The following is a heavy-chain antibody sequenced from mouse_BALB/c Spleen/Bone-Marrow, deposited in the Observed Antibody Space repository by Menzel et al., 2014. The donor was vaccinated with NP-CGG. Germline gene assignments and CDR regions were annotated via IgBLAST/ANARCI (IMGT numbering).Heavy chain of an antibody. CDR1: GYTFTSYW. V-gene: IGHV1S22*01. Sequence: LQQSGSELVRPGASVKLSCKASGYTFTSYWMHWVKQRPGQGLEWIGNIYPGSGSTNHDEKFKSKATLTVDTSSSTAYMQLSSLTSEDSAVYYCTRSLVRRDHYYAMDYWGQGTSVTVSS. CDR2: IYPGSGST. D-gene: IGHD2-14*01. CDR3: TRSLVRRDHYYAMDY. J-gene: IGHJ4*01.